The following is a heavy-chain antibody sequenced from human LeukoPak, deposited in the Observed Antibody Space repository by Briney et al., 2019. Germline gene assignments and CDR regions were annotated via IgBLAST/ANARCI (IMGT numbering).Heavy chain of an antibody. Sequence: AETLTLTCTASGHTISSFDWNWIRQPPGQGLEWIGYIYYSGSTNYNPSLKSRVTISVDTSKNQFSLMLSSVTAADAAEYSCARFGNVAPSSYPLDDWGQGTPVTVSS. V-gene: IGHV4-59*01. D-gene: IGHD3-16*01. CDR1: GHTISSFD. J-gene: IGHJ4*02. CDR2: IYYSGST. CDR3: ARFGNVAPSSYPLDD.